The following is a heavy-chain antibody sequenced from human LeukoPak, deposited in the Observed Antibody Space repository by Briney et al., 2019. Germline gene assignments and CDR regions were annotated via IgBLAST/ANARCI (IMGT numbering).Heavy chain of an antibody. CDR2: IKQDGSEI. CDR3: AKSSNRWYFDL. CDR1: GFTFRRYS. Sequence: GGSLRLSCAASGFTFRRYSMSWARQAPGRGLEWVANIKQDGSEIYYVDSVKGRFTTSRDNAKNSLFLQMNSLRAEDTAVYYCAKSSNRWYFDLWGRGTLVTVSS. V-gene: IGHV3-7*01. J-gene: IGHJ2*01. D-gene: IGHD6-13*01.